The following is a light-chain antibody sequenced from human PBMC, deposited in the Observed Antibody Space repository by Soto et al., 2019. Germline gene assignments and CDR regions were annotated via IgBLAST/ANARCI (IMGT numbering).Light chain of an antibody. J-gene: IGLJ1*01. CDR1: SSDVSGYNY. Sequence: QSALTQPRSVSASPGQSVTISCTGTSSDVSGYNYVSWYQQHPGKAPKLMIYDVSKRPSGVPDRFSGSKSGNTASLTISGLQAEDEADYYCCSYAGSYTFYAFRTGTKVT. V-gene: IGLV2-11*01. CDR3: CSYAGSYTFYA. CDR2: DVS.